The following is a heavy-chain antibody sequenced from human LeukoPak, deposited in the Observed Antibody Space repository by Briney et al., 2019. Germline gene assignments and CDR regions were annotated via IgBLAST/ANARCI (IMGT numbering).Heavy chain of an antibody. CDR2: IYSDTRT. V-gene: IGHV3-53*01. J-gene: IGHJ6*03. Sequence: GGSLRLSCAVSGFTVSSNYMNWVRQAPGKGLEWVSVIYSDTRTYYADSVKGRYTISRDISKNTVYLQMNSLRAEDTAVYFCARVGRDYYYMDVWGKGTTVTISS. D-gene: IGHD1-26*01. CDR3: ARVGRDYYYMDV. CDR1: GFTVSSNY.